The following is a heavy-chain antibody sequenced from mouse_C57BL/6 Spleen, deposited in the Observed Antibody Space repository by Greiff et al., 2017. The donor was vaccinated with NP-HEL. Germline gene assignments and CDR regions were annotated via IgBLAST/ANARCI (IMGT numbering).Heavy chain of an antibody. CDR2: IDPENGDT. Sequence: VQLKESGAELVRPGASVTLSCTASGFNIKDDYMHWVKQRPEQGLEWIGWIDPENGDTEYASKFQGKATITADTSSNTAYLQLSSVTAEDTAAYYCTTYYYGSGYGGVGCWGHGTTLTVSS. CDR3: TTYYYGSGYGGVGC. J-gene: IGHJ2*01. D-gene: IGHD1-1*01. V-gene: IGHV14-4*01. CDR1: GFNIKDDY.